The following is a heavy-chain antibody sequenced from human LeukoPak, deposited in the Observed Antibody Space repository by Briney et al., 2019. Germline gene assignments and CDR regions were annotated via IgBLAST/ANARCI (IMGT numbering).Heavy chain of an antibody. Sequence: SETLSLTCTVSRGSFSSNSYYWAWFRQPPGKGLEWIGYIYHSGSTYYNPSLKSRVTISVDRSKNQFSLKLSSVTAADTAVYYCARALVPAASPFDYWGQGTLVTVSS. D-gene: IGHD2-2*01. J-gene: IGHJ4*02. CDR2: IYHSGST. CDR3: ARALVPAASPFDY. CDR1: RGSFSSNSYY. V-gene: IGHV4-39*07.